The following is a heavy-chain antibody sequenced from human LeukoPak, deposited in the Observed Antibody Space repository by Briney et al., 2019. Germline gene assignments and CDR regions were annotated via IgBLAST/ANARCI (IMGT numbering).Heavy chain of an antibody. CDR3: ARRVTSSGWYPNNWFDP. J-gene: IGHJ5*02. D-gene: IGHD6-19*01. V-gene: IGHV5-51*01. CDR1: GYTFTRYW. Sequence: GESLKISCKGSGYTFTRYWIGWVRQMPGKGLEWMGIIYPGDSDIRYSPSFQGQVTISADKSISTAYLQWSSLKASDTAMYYCARRVTSSGWYPNNWFDPWGQGTLVTVSS. CDR2: IYPGDSDI.